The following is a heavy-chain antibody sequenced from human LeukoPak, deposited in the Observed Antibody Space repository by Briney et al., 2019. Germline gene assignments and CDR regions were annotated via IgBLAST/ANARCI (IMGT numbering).Heavy chain of an antibody. CDR2: IYISGTP. CDR1: GDSISTYY. Sequence: DPSETLSLTCSVSGDSISTYYWTWIRQPAGKGLEWIGRIYISGTPNYNPSLRGRVTMSIDTSMNQFSLKLTSVTAADTAVYYCAREKMTTITTIGYWGQGTLVTVSS. V-gene: IGHV4-4*07. J-gene: IGHJ4*02. D-gene: IGHD4-11*01. CDR3: AREKMTTITTIGY.